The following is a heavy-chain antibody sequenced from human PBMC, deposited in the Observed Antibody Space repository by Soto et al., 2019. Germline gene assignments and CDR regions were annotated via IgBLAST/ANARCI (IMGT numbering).Heavy chain of an antibody. CDR2: IDPSDSYT. CDR1: GYRFTRYW. D-gene: IGHD2-2*01. Sequence: GESLKISCTGSGYRFTRYWISWVRQMPGKGLEWMGRIDPSDSYTNYSPSFQGHVTISADKSISTAYLQWSSLKASDTAMYYCARHASSFYCSSTSCSYYYYYGMDVWGQGTTVTVSS. CDR3: ARHASSFYCSSTSCSYYYYYGMDV. J-gene: IGHJ6*02. V-gene: IGHV5-10-1*01.